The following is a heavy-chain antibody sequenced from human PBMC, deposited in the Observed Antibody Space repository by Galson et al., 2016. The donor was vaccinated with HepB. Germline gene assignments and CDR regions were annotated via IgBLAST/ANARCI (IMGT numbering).Heavy chain of an antibody. D-gene: IGHD1-26*01. CDR2: VFHSGST. CDR3: ARTEYGEVGTTTSMVGY. J-gene: IGHJ4*02. V-gene: IGHV4-4*02. CDR1: GGSVSSHNW. Sequence: TLSLTCAVSGGSVSSHNWWSWVRQPPGKGLEWIGEVFHSGSTNYNPSLKSRVTISVDTSKNQFTLKMSSVTAADSAVYYCARTEYGEVGTTTSMVGYWGQGTLVTVSS.